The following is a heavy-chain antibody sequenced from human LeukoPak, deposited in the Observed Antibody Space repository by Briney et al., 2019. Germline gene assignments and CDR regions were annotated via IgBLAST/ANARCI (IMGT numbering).Heavy chain of an antibody. CDR3: ARGSGSYSPYYYGMDV. CDR2: IYYSGST. J-gene: IGHJ6*02. Sequence: SETLSLTCTVSGGSISSYYWSWIRQPPGKGLEWVGYIYYSGSTNYNPSLKSRFTISIDTSKTQCSLKLSSVTAADTAVYYCARGSGSYSPYYYGMDVWGQGTTATVSS. V-gene: IGHV4-59*01. D-gene: IGHD3-10*01. CDR1: GGSISSYY.